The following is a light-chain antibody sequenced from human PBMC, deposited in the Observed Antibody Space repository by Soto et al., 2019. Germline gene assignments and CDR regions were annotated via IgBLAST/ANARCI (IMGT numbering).Light chain of an antibody. CDR3: QQRSNWPPEVT. V-gene: IGKV3-11*01. CDR1: QSVSSY. J-gene: IGKJ3*01. Sequence: EIVLTQSPATLSLSPGERATLSCRATQSVSSYLAWYQQKPGQAPRLLIYDASNRAPGIPARFSGSGSGTDFTLTISSLKAEDFAVYYCQQRSNWPPEVTFGPGTKVDIK. CDR2: DAS.